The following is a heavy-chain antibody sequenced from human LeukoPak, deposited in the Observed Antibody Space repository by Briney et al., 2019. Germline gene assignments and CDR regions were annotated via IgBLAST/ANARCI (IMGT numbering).Heavy chain of an antibody. D-gene: IGHD3-9*01. CDR3: ARGLLRRYFDWLLPYFDY. CDR2: IYPGDSDT. Sequence: GESLKISCKGSGYSFTSYWIGWVRQMPGKGLEWMGIIYPGDSDTRYSPSFQGQVTISADKSISPAYLQWSSLKASDTAMYYCARGLLRRYFDWLLPYFDYWGQGTLVTVSS. CDR1: GYSFTSYW. V-gene: IGHV5-51*01. J-gene: IGHJ4*02.